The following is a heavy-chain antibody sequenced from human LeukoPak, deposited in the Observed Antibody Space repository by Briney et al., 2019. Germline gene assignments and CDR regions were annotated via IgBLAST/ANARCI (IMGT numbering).Heavy chain of an antibody. J-gene: IGHJ5*02. CDR1: DGSISSYY. CDR2: IYYSGST. D-gene: IGHD1-1*01. CDR3: ARDRDGNGWFDP. V-gene: IGHV4-59*01. Sequence: PSETLSFTCTVSDGSISSYYWSWIRQPPGKGLEWIGYIYYSGSTNYNPSLKSRVTISLDTPKNQFPLKVRSVTAADTAMYYCARDRDGNGWFDPWGQGTLVTVSS.